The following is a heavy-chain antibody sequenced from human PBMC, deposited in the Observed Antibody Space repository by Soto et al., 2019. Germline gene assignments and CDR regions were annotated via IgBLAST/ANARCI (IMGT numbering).Heavy chain of an antibody. V-gene: IGHV3-15*01. J-gene: IGHJ5*02. CDR2: IKSKTDGGTT. CDR1: GFTFSNAW. Sequence: EVQLVESGGGLVKPGGSLRLSCAASGFTFSNAWMSWVRQAPGKGLEWVGRIKSKTDGGTTDYAAPVKGRFTISRDDSKNTLYLQMNSLKTEDTAVYYCTTEYCSSTSCFQFDPWGQGTLVTVSS. CDR3: TTEYCSSTSCFQFDP. D-gene: IGHD2-2*01.